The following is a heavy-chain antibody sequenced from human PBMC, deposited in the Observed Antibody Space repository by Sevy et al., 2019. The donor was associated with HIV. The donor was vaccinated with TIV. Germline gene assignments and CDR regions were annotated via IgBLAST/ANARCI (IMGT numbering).Heavy chain of an antibody. V-gene: IGHV3-49*04. D-gene: IGHD6-13*01. CDR1: GFTFGDYA. Sequence: GGSLRLSCTASGFTFGDYAMSWVRQAPGKGLEWVGFIRSKAYGGTTEYAASVKGRFTISRDDSKSIAYLQMNSLKTEDTAVYYCTRDAGKPYYYMDVWGKGTTVTVSS. CDR3: TRDAGKPYYYMDV. J-gene: IGHJ6*03. CDR2: IRSKAYGGTT.